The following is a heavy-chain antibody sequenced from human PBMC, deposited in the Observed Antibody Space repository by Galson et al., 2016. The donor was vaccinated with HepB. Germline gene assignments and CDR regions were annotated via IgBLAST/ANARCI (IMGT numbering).Heavy chain of an antibody. J-gene: IGHJ4*02. V-gene: IGHV3-74*01. CDR3: GRESWGLPEY. Sequence: SLRLSCAASGFTFSIYWMQWVRQGPGGGLVWVSSIVSDGSTPIYADPVKGRFTISRDNAKNTLYLQMDGLRVEDTAVYYGGRESWGLPEYWGQGTLVTVSS. D-gene: IGHD4-11*01. CDR2: IVSDGSTP. CDR1: GFTFSIYW.